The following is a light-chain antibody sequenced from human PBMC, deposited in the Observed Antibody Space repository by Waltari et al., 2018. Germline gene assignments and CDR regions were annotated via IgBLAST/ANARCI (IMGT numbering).Light chain of an antibody. V-gene: IGKV1-39*01. CDR1: QTVSGY. J-gene: IGKJ2*01. CDR3: QQSYSIPHT. CDR2: AVS. Sequence: DIQMTQSPSSLSASIGTSIPITCRASQTVSGYLNWYQQRPGKPPKLLIFAVSTLQGGVPSRFSGSGAGADFTLTISSLQREDFATYYCQQSYSIPHTFGQGTTLEI.